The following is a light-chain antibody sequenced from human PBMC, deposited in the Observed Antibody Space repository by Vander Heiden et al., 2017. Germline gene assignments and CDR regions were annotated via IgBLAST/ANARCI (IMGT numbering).Light chain of an antibody. CDR1: QSFDNW. J-gene: IGKJ2*01. CDR3: QQYNSYPYS. CDR2: KAS. Sequence: DIQIIQSPSTLSASVGDRVTITCRASQSFDNWLAWYQQKPGKAPKLLIYKASRLEGGVPSRFSGSVSGTEFTLTISSLQPDDFATYYCQQYNSYPYSFGQGTKLEIK. V-gene: IGKV1-5*03.